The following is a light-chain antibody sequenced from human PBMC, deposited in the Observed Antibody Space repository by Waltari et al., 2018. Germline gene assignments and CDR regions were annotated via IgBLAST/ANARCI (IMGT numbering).Light chain of an antibody. V-gene: IGLV2-14*03. CDR1: SSDVGGSDY. CDR2: DFS. CDR3: SSYTSSRTWV. J-gene: IGLJ3*02. Sequence: QSALTQPASVSGSPGQSITISCTGTSSDVGGSDYVAWYQQNPGKDPKLMIYDFSKRPSGVSNRFSGSKSGNTASLTISGLQAEDEADYYCSSYTSSRTWVFGGGTRLTVL.